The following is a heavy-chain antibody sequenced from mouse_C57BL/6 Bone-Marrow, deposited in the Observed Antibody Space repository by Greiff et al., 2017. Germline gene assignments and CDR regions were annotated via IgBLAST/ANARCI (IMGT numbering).Heavy chain of an antibody. V-gene: IGHV14-4*01. CDR1: GFNIKDDY. CDR2: IDPENGDT. Sequence: EVQLQQSGAELVRPGASVKLSCTASGFNIKDDYMHWVKQRPEQGLEWIGWIDPENGDTEYASKFQGKATITADTSSNTAYLQLSSLTSEDTAVYYWTRAYYSNYHSYAMDYWGQGTSVTVSS. CDR3: TRAYYSNYHSYAMDY. D-gene: IGHD2-5*01. J-gene: IGHJ4*01.